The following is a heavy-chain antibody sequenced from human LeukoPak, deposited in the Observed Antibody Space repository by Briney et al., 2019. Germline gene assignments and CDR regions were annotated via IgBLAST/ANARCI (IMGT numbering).Heavy chain of an antibody. D-gene: IGHD5-12*01. Sequence: SQTLSLTCAVSGGSISSGGYSWSWIRQPPGKGVEWIGYIYHSGSTYYNPSLKSRVTISVDRSKNQFSLKLSSVTAADTAVYYCARGPGVATMYFDYWGQGTLVTVSS. CDR1: GGSISSGGYS. CDR3: ARGPGVATMYFDY. V-gene: IGHV4-30-2*01. J-gene: IGHJ4*02. CDR2: IYHSGST.